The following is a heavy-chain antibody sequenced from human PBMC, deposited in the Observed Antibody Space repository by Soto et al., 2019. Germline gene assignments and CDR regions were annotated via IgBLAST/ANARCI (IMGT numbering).Heavy chain of an antibody. CDR1: GYTFTSYD. V-gene: IGHV1-8*01. Sequence: ASVKVSCKASGYTFTSYDINWVRQATGQGLEWMGWMNPNSGNTGYAQKFQGRVTMTRNTSISTAYMELSSLRSEDTAVYYCATACYAYWTGSRPSYYCMDVWGQGTTVTVSS. D-gene: IGHD1-7*01. J-gene: IGHJ6*02. CDR3: ATACYAYWTGSRPSYYCMDV. CDR2: MNPNSGNT.